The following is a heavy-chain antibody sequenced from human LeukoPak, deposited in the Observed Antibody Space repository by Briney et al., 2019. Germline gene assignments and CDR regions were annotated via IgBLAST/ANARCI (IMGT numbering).Heavy chain of an antibody. Sequence: SETLSLTCTVSGGSIRSSYYYWGWLRQPPGRGLEWIGSIYDSGSTYYNPSLKSRVTISVDRSKNQFSLKLSSVTAADTAVYYCARSHHNSGSYYFDYWGQGTLVTVSS. CDR3: ARSHHNSGSYYFDY. D-gene: IGHD1-26*01. CDR2: IYDSGST. CDR1: GGSIRSSYYY. J-gene: IGHJ4*02. V-gene: IGHV4-39*07.